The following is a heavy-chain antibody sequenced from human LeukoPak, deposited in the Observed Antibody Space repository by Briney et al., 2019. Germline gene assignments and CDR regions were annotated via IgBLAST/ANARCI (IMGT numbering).Heavy chain of an antibody. CDR3: ARVQWLASDY. Sequence: GGSLRLSCAASGFTFSSYAMHWVRQAPGKGLEWVAVISYDGSNKYYADSVKGRFTISRDNSKNTLYLQMNSLRAEDTAVYYCARVQWLASDYWGQGTLVTVSS. D-gene: IGHD6-19*01. CDR2: ISYDGSNK. CDR1: GFTFSSYA. J-gene: IGHJ4*02. V-gene: IGHV3-30*04.